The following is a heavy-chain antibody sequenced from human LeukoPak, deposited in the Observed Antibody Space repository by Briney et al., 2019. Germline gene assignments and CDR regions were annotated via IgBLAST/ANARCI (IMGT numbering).Heavy chain of an antibody. CDR1: GGSISSGSYY. V-gene: IGHV4-61*02. D-gene: IGHD6-19*01. CDR2: IYTSGST. Sequence: PSETLSLTCTVSGGSISSGSYYWSWIRQPAGKGLEWIGRIYTSGSTNYNPSLKSRVTISVDTSKNQFSLKLSSVTAADTAVYYCARRSIAVAGTPFDYRGQGTLVTVSS. J-gene: IGHJ4*02. CDR3: ARRSIAVAGTPFDY.